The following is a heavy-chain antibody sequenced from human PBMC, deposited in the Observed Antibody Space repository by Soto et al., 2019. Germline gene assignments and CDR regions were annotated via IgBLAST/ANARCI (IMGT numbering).Heavy chain of an antibody. Sequence: PGGSLRLSCTASGFTFSSRGMNWARQLRVGGLEWVSYISSSSSNIDYADSVKGRFTVSRDNAKNSLYLQMNTLRDEDAAVYYCASDRSLGSNWYYYLESWGQGTLVTVSS. J-gene: IGHJ4*02. V-gene: IGHV3-48*02. CDR1: GFTFSSRG. CDR2: ISSSSSNI. D-gene: IGHD1-20*01. CDR3: ASDRSLGSNWYYYLES.